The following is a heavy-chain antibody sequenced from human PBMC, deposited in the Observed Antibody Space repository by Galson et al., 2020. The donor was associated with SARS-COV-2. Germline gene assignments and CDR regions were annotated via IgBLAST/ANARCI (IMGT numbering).Heavy chain of an antibody. J-gene: IGHJ3*02. D-gene: IGHD3-22*01. V-gene: IGHV1-46*01. Sequence: ASVKVSCKASGNTFTNHYMHWVRQAPGQGLEWMGIINPSGGGTRYGQEFQDRVTMTRDTSTRTVYMELSSLRSEDTAVYYCAAIVVEAFDIWGQGTMVTVSS. CDR2: INPSGGGT. CDR3: AAIVVEAFDI. CDR1: GNTFTNHY.